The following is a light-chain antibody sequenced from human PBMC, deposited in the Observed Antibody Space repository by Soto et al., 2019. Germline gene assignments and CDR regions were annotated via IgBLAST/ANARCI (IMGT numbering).Light chain of an antibody. Sequence: EIVLTQSPATLSLSPGERATLSCRASQSVSSYLAWYHQKPGQAPRLLTYDASNRATGIPARFSGSGSGTDFTPTITGLEPDDFAVYYGQPGSNWRLTYGGGTKVDIK. CDR2: DAS. CDR1: QSVSSY. V-gene: IGKV3-11*01. J-gene: IGKJ4*01. CDR3: QPGSNWRLT.